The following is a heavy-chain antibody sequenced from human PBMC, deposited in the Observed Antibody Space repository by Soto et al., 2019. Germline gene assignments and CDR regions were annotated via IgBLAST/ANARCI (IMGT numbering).Heavy chain of an antibody. CDR1: GFTFSSYW. V-gene: IGHV3-7*03. Sequence: EVQLVESGGGLVQPGGSLRLSCAASGFTFSSYWMSWVRQAPGKGLEWVANIKQDGSEKYYVDSVKGRFTITRDNAKNSLYLQMNSLRAEDTAVYYCARDGKIGQQLVHGSYYYGMDVWGQGTTVTVSS. J-gene: IGHJ6*02. CDR3: ARDGKIGQQLVHGSYYYGMDV. CDR2: IKQDGSEK. D-gene: IGHD6-13*01.